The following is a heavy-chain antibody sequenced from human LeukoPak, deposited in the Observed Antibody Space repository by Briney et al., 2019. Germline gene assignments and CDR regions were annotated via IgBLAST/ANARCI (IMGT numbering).Heavy chain of an antibody. Sequence: PSETLSLTCTVSGGSISSYYWSWIRQPPGKGLEWIGYIYYSGSTNYNPSLKSRVTISVDTPKNQFSLKLSSVTAADTAVYYCAREDVVVTATFDIWGQGTMVTVSS. D-gene: IGHD2-21*02. CDR3: AREDVVVTATFDI. J-gene: IGHJ3*02. V-gene: IGHV4-59*01. CDR1: GGSISSYY. CDR2: IYYSGST.